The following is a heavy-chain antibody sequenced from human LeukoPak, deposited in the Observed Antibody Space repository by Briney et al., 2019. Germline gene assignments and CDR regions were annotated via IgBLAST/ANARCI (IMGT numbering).Heavy chain of an antibody. CDR1: GYTFTSCA. J-gene: IGHJ4*02. CDR2: INAGNGNT. Sequence: GASVKVSCKASGYTFTSCAMHWVRQAPGQRLEWMGWINAGNGNTKYSQKFQGRVTITRDTSASTAYMELSSLRSEDTAVYYCARPPNYYDFWSGYYNYWGQGTLVTVSS. D-gene: IGHD3-3*01. V-gene: IGHV1-3*01. CDR3: ARPPNYYDFWSGYYNY.